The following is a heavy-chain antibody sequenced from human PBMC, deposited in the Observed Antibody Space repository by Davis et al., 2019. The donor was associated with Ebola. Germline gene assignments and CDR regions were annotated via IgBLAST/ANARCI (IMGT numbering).Heavy chain of an antibody. D-gene: IGHD6-13*01. J-gene: IGHJ5*02. Sequence: ESLKISCAASGFTFSDYYMSWIRQAPGKGLEWIGSIYYSGSTYYNPSLKSRVTISVDTSKNQFSLKLSSVTAADTAVYYCARRSSSWSQFAPWGQGTLVTVSS. CDR1: GFTFSDYY. CDR3: ARRSSSWSQFAP. CDR2: IYYSGST. V-gene: IGHV4-39*01.